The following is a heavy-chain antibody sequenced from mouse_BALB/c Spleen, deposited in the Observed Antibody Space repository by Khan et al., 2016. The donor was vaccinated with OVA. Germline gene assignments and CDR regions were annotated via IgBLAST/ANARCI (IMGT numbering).Heavy chain of an antibody. V-gene: IGHV3-2*02. Sequence: VQLKESGPGLVKPSQSLSLTCTVTGYSITSDYAWNWIRQFPGNKLEWMGFISYSGNTNYNPSLKSRIAITRATSYNQFFLQLNSVNTEETATDYCARCYGGYFDYRGQGTTLTVSS. J-gene: IGHJ2*01. CDR1: GYSITSDYA. CDR2: ISYSGNT. D-gene: IGHD1-1*02. CDR3: ARCYGGYFDY.